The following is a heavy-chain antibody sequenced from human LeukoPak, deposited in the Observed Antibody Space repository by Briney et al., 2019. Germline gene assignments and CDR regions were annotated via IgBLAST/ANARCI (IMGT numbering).Heavy chain of an antibody. Sequence: PGGSLRLSCAASGFTFSSYAMRWVRQAPGKGLEWVSGISDSGGSTYYTDSVRGRFTISRDNFKNTLYLQMNSVTAEDTAVYYCAKDSRGGRFYVMDVWGQGTTVTVSS. CDR1: GFTFSSYA. V-gene: IGHV3-23*01. J-gene: IGHJ6*02. CDR3: AKDSRGGRFYVMDV. CDR2: ISDSGGST. D-gene: IGHD3-16*01.